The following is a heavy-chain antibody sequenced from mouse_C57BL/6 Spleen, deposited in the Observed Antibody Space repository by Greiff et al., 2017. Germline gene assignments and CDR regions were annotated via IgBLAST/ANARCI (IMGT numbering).Heavy chain of an antibody. CDR3: ASHITAVVARGY. V-gene: IGHV1-82*01. CDR2: IYPGDGDT. D-gene: IGHD1-1*01. CDR1: GYAFRSSW. J-gene: IGHJ2*01. Sequence: QVQLKQSGPELVKPGASVKISCKASGYAFRSSWMNWVKQRPGKGLEWIGRIYPGDGDTNYNGKFKGKATLTADKSSSTAYMQLSSLTSEDSAVYFCASHITAVVARGYWGQGTTLTVSS.